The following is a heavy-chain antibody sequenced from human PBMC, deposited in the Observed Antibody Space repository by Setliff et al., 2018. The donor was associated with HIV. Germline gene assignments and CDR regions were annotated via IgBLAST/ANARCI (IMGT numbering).Heavy chain of an antibody. V-gene: IGHV3-48*03. CDR2: IGSSGSPI. J-gene: IGHJ4*02. CDR1: GFTFSNYE. CDR3: ARVMTN. Sequence: GGSLRLSCAASGFTFSNYEMNWVRQAPGKGLEWVSYIGSSGSPIHYADSVKGRFTISRDNAKNSLYLQMNSLRVEDTAVYYCARVMTNWGQGTLVTVSS. D-gene: IGHD2-8*01.